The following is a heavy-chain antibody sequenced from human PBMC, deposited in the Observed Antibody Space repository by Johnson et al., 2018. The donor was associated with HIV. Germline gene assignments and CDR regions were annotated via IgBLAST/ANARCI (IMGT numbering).Heavy chain of an antibody. J-gene: IGHJ3*02. CDR3: ARVAALYDAFDI. CDR1: GFTFHDSY. D-gene: IGHD2-15*01. CDR2: ISSSGSTI. V-gene: IGHV3-11*04. Sequence: QMLLVESGGGLVKPGGSLRLSCAASGFTFHDSYMSWIRQAPGKGLEWISYISSSGSTIYYADSVKGRFTISRDNAKNSLYLQMNSLRAEDTAVYYCARVAALYDAFDIWCQGTMVTVSS.